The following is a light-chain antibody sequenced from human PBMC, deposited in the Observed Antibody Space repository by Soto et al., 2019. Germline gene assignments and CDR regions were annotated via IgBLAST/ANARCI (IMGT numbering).Light chain of an antibody. J-gene: IGKJ2*01. CDR3: QQSSITPYT. V-gene: IGKV1-39*01. Sequence: DIQMTQSPSSLSASVGDRVTITCRASQSISSHLNWYQQKPGKAPKFLIYAASSLQSGVPSRFSGSGSGTDFTLTISSLQPEDFATYFCQQSSITPYTFGQGTKLEIK. CDR2: AAS. CDR1: QSISSH.